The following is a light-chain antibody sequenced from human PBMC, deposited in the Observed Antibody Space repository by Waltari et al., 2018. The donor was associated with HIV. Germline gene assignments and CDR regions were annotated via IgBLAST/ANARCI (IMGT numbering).Light chain of an antibody. J-gene: IGKJ5*01. V-gene: IGKV1-9*01. CDR1: QGISSY. CDR3: QQLNSYLFT. CDR2: AAS. Sequence: DIQLTQSPSFLSASVGDRVNITCRASQGISSYLAWYQQKPGKAPKLLLYAASTLQSGVPSRFRGIGSGTEFTLTISSLQPEDFATYDCQQLNSYLFTFGQGTLLEIK.